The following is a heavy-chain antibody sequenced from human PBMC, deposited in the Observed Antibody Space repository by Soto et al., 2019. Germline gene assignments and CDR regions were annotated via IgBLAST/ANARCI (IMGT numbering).Heavy chain of an antibody. CDR3: TGGVYGGYEY. CDR1: GGTFSSYS. V-gene: IGHV1-69*12. D-gene: IGHD5-12*01. CDR2: FIPIFGTA. Sequence: QVQLVQSGAEVKKPGSSVKVSCKASGGTFSSYSITWVRQAPGQGLEWMGGFIPIFGTANYAQKFQGRVTITADESTSTGYMEMSSLRSEATAVYCGTGGVYGGYEYWGQGTLVTVSS. J-gene: IGHJ4*02.